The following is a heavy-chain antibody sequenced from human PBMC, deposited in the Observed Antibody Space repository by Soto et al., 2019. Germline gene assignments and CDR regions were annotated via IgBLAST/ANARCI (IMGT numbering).Heavy chain of an antibody. CDR1: GGTFSSYA. V-gene: IGHV1-69*01. Sequence: QVQLVQSGAEVKKPGSSVKVSCKASGGTFSSYAISWVRQAPGQGLEWMGGIIPIFGTANYAQKFQGRVTITADESTSTAYMERSSLRSEDTAVYYCARLRTGTMEYYYYFVMDVWGQGTTVTGSS. CDR3: ARLRTGTMEYYYYFVMDV. CDR2: IIPIFGTA. D-gene: IGHD1-7*01. J-gene: IGHJ6*02.